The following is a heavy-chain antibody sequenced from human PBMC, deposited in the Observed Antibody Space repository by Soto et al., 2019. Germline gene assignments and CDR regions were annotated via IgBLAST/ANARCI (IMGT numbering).Heavy chain of an antibody. D-gene: IGHD1-7*01. CDR1: GFSLSTSGVG. J-gene: IGHJ5*02. V-gene: IGHV2-5*02. Sequence: QITLKESGPTLVIPTQTLTLTCTLSGFSLSTSGVGVGWIRQAPGKALEWLGVIYRDDDKRYNPSLKTRLTITRDSSTNQVLLTMTNMDPVDTATYYCAYRQEYRDSWNSGWFDPWGQGTLVTVSS. CDR2: IYRDDDK. CDR3: AYRQEYRDSWNSGWFDP.